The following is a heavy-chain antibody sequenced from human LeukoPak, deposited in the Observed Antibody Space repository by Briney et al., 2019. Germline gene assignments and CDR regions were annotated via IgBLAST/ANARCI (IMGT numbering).Heavy chain of an antibody. CDR1: GGSISSYY. CDR2: IYYSGST. Sequence: TSETLSLTCTVSGGSISSYYWSWIRQPPGKGLEWIGYIYYSGSTNYNPSLKSRVTISVDTSKNQFSLKLSSVTAADTAVYYCARETVTPGSYYYYYMDVWGKGTTVTVSS. D-gene: IGHD4-11*01. J-gene: IGHJ6*03. CDR3: ARETVTPGSYYYYYMDV. V-gene: IGHV4-59*01.